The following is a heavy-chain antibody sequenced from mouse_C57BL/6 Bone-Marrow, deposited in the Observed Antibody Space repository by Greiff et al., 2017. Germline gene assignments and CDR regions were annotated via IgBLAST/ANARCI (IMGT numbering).Heavy chain of an antibody. J-gene: IGHJ2*01. CDR2: IYPGGGYT. V-gene: IGHV1-63*01. CDR3: ARWGRLPGDY. D-gene: IGHD2-2*01. CDR1: GYTFTNYW. Sequence: VQLQQSGAELVRPGTSVKMSCKASGYTFTNYWIGWAKQRPGHGLEWIGDIYPGGGYTNYNEKFKGKATLTADKSSSTAYMQFSSLTSEDSAIYYCARWGRLPGDYWGQGTTLTVSS.